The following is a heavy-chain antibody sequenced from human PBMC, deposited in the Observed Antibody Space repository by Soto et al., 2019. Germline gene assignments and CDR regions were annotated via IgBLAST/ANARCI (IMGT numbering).Heavy chain of an antibody. CDR3: ARRARPDFYYMDV. Sequence: EVQLAESGGGLAQPGGSLRLSCAASGFTLSGYAMDWVRQAPGKGLEYVSGISSNGVGTYYANSVQGRFTISRDNSKNTVYLQMGSLRPEDMAVYYCARRARPDFYYMDVWGKGTKVTVS. CDR1: GFTLSGYA. D-gene: IGHD6-6*01. CDR2: ISSNGVGT. V-gene: IGHV3-64*01. J-gene: IGHJ6*03.